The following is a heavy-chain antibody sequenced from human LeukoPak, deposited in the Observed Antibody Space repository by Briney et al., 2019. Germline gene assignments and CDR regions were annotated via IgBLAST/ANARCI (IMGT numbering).Heavy chain of an antibody. CDR1: GGSISSSSYY. CDR2: IYYSGSI. D-gene: IGHD2-15*01. V-gene: IGHV4-39*07. Sequence: AESLSLTCTVSGGSISSSSYYWGWIRKPPGKGLQWIESIYYSGSIYCNVSLKSRVAISVDTSYNYFSLKLSSATAADAAIYCSARDILVAIFEYWGERTLGTVSS. CDR3: ARDILVAIFEY. J-gene: IGHJ4*01.